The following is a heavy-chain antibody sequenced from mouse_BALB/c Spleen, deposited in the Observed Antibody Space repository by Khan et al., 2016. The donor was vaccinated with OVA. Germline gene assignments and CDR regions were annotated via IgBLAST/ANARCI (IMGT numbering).Heavy chain of an antibody. V-gene: IGHV1-18*01. Sequence: VQLQQSGPELVKPGASVKISCKTSGYTFTGYTLHWVKQSHGKSLEWIGVINPKNGVTSYNQKFKGKATLTVDKSSSTAYMEFRSLTSEDSAVYYCARDAGRYWGQGTSVTVSS. D-gene: IGHD3-3*01. CDR1: GYTFTGYT. J-gene: IGHJ4*01. CDR3: ARDAGRY. CDR2: INPKNGVT.